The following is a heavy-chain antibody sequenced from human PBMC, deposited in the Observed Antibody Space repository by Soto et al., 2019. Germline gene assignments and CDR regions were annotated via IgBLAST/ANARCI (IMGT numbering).Heavy chain of an antibody. J-gene: IGHJ6*02. V-gene: IGHV1-2*02. CDR1: GYTFTGYY. Sequence: WASVKVSCKASGYTFTGYYMHWVRQAPGQGLEWMGWINPNSGGTNYAQKFQGRVTMTRDTSISTAYMELSRLRSDDTAVYYCAREGVDIVATQSYYYYYGMDVWGQGTTVTVSS. CDR2: INPNSGGT. CDR3: AREGVDIVATQSYYYYYGMDV. D-gene: IGHD5-12*01.